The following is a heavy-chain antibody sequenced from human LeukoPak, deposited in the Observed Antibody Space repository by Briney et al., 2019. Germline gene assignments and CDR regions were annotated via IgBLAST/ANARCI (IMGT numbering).Heavy chain of an antibody. Sequence: ASVKVSCKASGYTFTGYYMHWVRQAPGQGLEWMGWINPNSGGTNYAQKFQGRVTMTRDRSISTAYMELSRLRSDDTAVYYCARGGIVGATTFEDWGQGTLVTVSS. CDR1: GYTFTGYY. V-gene: IGHV1-2*02. CDR2: INPNSGGT. CDR3: ARGGIVGATTFED. D-gene: IGHD1-26*01. J-gene: IGHJ4*02.